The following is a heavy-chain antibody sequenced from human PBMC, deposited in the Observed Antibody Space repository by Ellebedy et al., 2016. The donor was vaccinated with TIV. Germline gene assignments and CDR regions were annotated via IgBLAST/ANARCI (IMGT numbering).Heavy chain of an antibody. J-gene: IGHJ4*02. CDR3: ARVDRGLAFDY. CDR1: GFTVSANY. Sequence: GESLKISCAVSGFTVSANYMSWVRQAPGTGPEWVSVIYSAGTTYYAGPVKGRFTISRDTSKSMVYLQMNSLRAEDTAIYFCARVDRGLAFDYWGQGTLVTVSP. V-gene: IGHV3-66*01. CDR2: IYSAGTT. D-gene: IGHD3-10*01.